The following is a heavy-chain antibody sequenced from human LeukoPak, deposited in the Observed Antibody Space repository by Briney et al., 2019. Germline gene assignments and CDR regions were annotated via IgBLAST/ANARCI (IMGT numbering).Heavy chain of an antibody. CDR1: GFTFSSYW. D-gene: IGHD5-12*01. CDR2: INPDGSVT. V-gene: IGHV3-74*01. CDR3: AKSRGIYDNSGWRTLDY. Sequence: GGSLRLSCAASGFTFSSYWMHWVRHPPGKGLVWVSRINPDGSVTTHADSVKGRFTISRDSSKNTLYLQMNSLRAEDTAIYYCAKSRGIYDNSGWRTLDYWGQGTLVTVSS. J-gene: IGHJ4*02.